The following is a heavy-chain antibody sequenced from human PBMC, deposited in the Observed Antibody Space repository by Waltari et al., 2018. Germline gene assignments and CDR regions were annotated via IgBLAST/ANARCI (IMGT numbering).Heavy chain of an antibody. V-gene: IGHV3-30-3*01. CDR2: NTQDGSNK. D-gene: IGHD2-15*01. CDR1: GFTFSSYA. J-gene: IGHJ4*02. CDR3: ARDPPGGGTLFDY. Sequence: QVQLVESGGGVVQPGRSLRLSCAASGFTFSSYAMHWVRQAPGKGLVWLADNTQDGSNKYYAASGKGRLTISRDSSKNTLYLQMNSLRAEDTAVYYCARDPPGGGTLFDYWGQGTLVTVSS.